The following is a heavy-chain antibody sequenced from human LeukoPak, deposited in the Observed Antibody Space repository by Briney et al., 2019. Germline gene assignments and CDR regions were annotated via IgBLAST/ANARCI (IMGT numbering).Heavy chain of an antibody. CDR3: ARDHKKRWIQLWSGYFDY. Sequence: PGGSLRFSCAASGFTFSDYYMSWIRQAPGKGLEWVSYISSSGSTIYYADSVKGRFTISRDNAKNSLYLQMNSLRAEDTAVYYCARDHKKRWIQLWSGYFDYWGQGTLVTVSS. V-gene: IGHV3-11*01. J-gene: IGHJ4*02. CDR1: GFTFSDYY. CDR2: ISSSGSTI. D-gene: IGHD5-18*01.